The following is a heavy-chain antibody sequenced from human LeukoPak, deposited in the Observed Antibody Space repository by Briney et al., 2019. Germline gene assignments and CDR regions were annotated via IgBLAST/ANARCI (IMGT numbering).Heavy chain of an antibody. CDR3: ARTGSRWLPSFDY. CDR1: GFTLSSYS. CDR2: ISSSSSTI. J-gene: IGHJ4*02. V-gene: IGHV3-48*01. D-gene: IGHD5-24*01. Sequence: TGGSLRLSCAASGFTLSSYSMNWVRQAPGKGLEWVSYISSSSSTIYYADSVKGRFTISRDNAKNSLYLQMNSLRAEDTAVYYCARTGSRWLPSFDYWGQGTLVTVSS.